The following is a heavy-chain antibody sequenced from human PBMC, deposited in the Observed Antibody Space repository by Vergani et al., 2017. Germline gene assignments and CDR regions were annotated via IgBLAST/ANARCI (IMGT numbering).Heavy chain of an antibody. J-gene: IGHJ4*02. D-gene: IGHD2-15*01. CDR3: ARGSCLGGSCYKPRFDY. CDR1: GGSINSHNYY. CDR2: IHTSGST. V-gene: IGHV4-61*02. Sequence: QVQLQESGPGLVKPSQTLSLTCTVSGGSINSHNYYWSWIRQPAVKGLEWIGRIHTSGSTNYNPSLKSRVTMSEDTSKNQFSLNLTSVTAADTAVYFCARGSCLGGSCYKPRFDYWGQGILVTDSS.